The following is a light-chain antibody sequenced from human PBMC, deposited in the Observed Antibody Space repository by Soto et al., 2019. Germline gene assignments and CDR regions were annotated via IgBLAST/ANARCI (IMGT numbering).Light chain of an antibody. V-gene: IGLV2-14*01. CDR1: SSDVGGYNY. CDR2: EVS. Sequence: QSVLTQPASVSGSSGQSITISCTGTSSDVGGYNYVSWYQQHPGKAPKLMIYEVSNRPSGVSNRLSGSKSGNTASLTISGLQAEDEADYYCSSYTSSSTPYVFGTGTKLTVL. J-gene: IGLJ1*01. CDR3: SSYTSSSTPYV.